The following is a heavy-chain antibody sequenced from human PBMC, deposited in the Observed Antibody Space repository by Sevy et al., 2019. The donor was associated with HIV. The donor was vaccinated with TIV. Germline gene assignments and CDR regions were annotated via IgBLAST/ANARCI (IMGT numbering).Heavy chain of an antibody. J-gene: IGHJ4*02. D-gene: IGHD2-15*01. CDR3: ARDRFRFGSGPPDS. V-gene: IGHV1-2*02. Sequence: ASVKVSCEASGFSFTAYFIHWVRQAPGQGLEWMGWINPNSGGTNYAQKFQGRVTMTSDASISAAYMELTSLTSDDTAVYYCARDRFRFGSGPPDSWGQGTLVTVSS. CDR1: GFSFTAYF. CDR2: INPNSGGT.